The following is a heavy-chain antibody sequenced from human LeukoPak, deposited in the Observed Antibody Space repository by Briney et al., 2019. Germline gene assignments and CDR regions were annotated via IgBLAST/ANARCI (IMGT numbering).Heavy chain of an antibody. Sequence: ASVKVSCKASGYTFTGYYMHWVRQAPGQGLEWMGRINPNSGGTNYAQKFQGRVTMTRDTSISTAYMELSRLRSDDTAVYYCAIPYDSSDDYDFGYWGQGTLVTVSS. CDR2: INPNSGGT. CDR3: AIPYDSSDDYDFGY. D-gene: IGHD3-22*01. V-gene: IGHV1-2*06. CDR1: GYTFTGYY. J-gene: IGHJ4*02.